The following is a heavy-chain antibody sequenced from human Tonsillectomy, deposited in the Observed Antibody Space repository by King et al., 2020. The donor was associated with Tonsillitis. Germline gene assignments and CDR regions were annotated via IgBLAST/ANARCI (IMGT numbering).Heavy chain of an antibody. CDR1: GFTFADSD. V-gene: IGHV3-43D*03. Sequence: VQLVESGGGVVQPGGSLRLSCATSGFTFADSDMHWVRQPPGKGLEWVSLIRGDGVTTFYADSVKGRFTISRDNTRNSLYHQMNSLKADDTALYYCTSDYRGSYLAWGQGTLVTVSS. CDR2: IRGDGVTT. CDR3: TSDYRGSYLA. D-gene: IGHD1-26*01. J-gene: IGHJ5*02.